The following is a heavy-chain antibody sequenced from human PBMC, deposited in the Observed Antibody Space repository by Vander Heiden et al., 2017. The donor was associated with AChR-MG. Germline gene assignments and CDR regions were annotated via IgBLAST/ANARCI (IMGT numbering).Heavy chain of an antibody. CDR2: IWYDGSND. Sequence: QVQLVESGGGVVQPGRSLRLSCAASGFIFSIYGMHWVRQAPGKGLEWVAFIWYDGSNDYYADSVKGRFTISRDNSKDMLYLQMNSLRAEDTAVYYCVRDYADLPPYYGLDVWGHGTTVTVSS. CDR1: GFIFSIYG. J-gene: IGHJ6*02. D-gene: IGHD4-17*01. V-gene: IGHV3-33*01. CDR3: VRDYADLPPYYGLDV.